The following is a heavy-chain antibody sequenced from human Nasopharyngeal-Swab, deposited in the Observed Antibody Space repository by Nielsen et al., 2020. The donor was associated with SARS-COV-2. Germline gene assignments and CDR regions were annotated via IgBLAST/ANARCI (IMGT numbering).Heavy chain of an antibody. V-gene: IGHV4-34*01. Sequence: SETLSLTCAVYGGSFSGYYWSWIRQPPGKGLEWIVEINHSGSTNYNPSLKSRVTISVDTSKNQFSLKLSSVTAADTAVYYCARFRRSWFGVGYFDYWGPATLVLVSS. CDR3: ARFRRSWFGVGYFDY. D-gene: IGHD3-10*01. CDR2: INHSGST. CDR1: GGSFSGYY. J-gene: IGHJ4*01.